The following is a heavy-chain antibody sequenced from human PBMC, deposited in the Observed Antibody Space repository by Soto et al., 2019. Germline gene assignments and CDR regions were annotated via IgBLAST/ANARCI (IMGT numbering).Heavy chain of an antibody. CDR3: AKVERRGYSYGGALHH. CDR2: ISGTSGST. Sequence: EVQLLESGGGLVQPGGSLRLSCVVSGFTFSSYAMSWVRQAPGKGLEWVSGISGTSGSTYYADSVKGRFTISRDNSKNTLYLHMNSLRAEDTAVYYCAKVERRGYSYGGALHHWGQGTLVTVSS. V-gene: IGHV3-23*01. D-gene: IGHD5-18*01. CDR1: GFTFSSYA. J-gene: IGHJ4*02.